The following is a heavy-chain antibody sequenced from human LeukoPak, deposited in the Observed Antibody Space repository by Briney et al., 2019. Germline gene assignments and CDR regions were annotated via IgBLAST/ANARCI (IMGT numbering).Heavy chain of an antibody. CDR2: IYYSGST. CDR3: ARFAVTGDYFDY. D-gene: IGHD4-11*01. J-gene: IGHJ4*02. Sequence: PSETLSLTCTVSGGSISSYYWSWIRQPPGKGLEWIGYIYYSGSTNYNPSLKSRVTMSVDTSKNQLSLKLSSVTAADTVVYYCARFAVTGDYFDYWGQGTLVTVSS. V-gene: IGHV4-59*12. CDR1: GGSISSYY.